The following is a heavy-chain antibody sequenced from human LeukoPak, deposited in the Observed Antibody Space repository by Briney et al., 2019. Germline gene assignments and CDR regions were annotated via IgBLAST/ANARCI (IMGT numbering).Heavy chain of an antibody. D-gene: IGHD1-26*01. Sequence: PSETLSLTCTVSGGSISSGGYYWSWIRQHPGKGLEWIGYIYYSGSTYYNPSLKSRVTKSVDTSKNQFSLKLSSVTAADTAVYYCARESRYSPCDYWGQGTLVTVSS. CDR1: GGSISSGGYY. CDR2: IYYSGST. J-gene: IGHJ4*02. CDR3: ARESRYSPCDY. V-gene: IGHV4-31*03.